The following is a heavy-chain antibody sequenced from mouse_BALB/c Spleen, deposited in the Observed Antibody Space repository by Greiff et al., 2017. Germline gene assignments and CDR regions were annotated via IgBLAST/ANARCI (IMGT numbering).Heavy chain of an antibody. CDR3: ARGSDAMDY. Sequence: VKLMESGPGLVAPSQSLSITCTVSGFSLTSYGVHWVRQPPGKGLEWLGVIWAGGSTNYYSALMSRLSISKDNSKSQVFLKMNSLQTDDTAMYYCARGSDAMDYWGQGTSVTVSS. D-gene: IGHD1-1*01. V-gene: IGHV2-9*02. J-gene: IGHJ4*01. CDR1: GFSLTSYG. CDR2: IWAGGST.